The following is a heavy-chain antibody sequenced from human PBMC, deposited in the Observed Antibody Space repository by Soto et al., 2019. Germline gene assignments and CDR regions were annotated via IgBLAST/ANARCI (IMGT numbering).Heavy chain of an antibody. D-gene: IGHD3-9*01. CDR3: AKDPYYDILTGYGPGIDY. V-gene: IGHV3-23*01. Sequence: GGSLRLSCAASGFTFNSYAMSWVRQAPGKGLEWVSAISGSGGSTYYADSVKGRFTISRDNSKNTLYLQMNSLRAEDTAVYYCAKDPYYDILTGYGPGIDYWGQGTLVTVSS. J-gene: IGHJ4*02. CDR2: ISGSGGST. CDR1: GFTFNSYA.